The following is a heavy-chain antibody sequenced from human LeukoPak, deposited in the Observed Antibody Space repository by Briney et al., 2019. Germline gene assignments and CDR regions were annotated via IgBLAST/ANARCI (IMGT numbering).Heavy chain of an antibody. Sequence: SETLSLTCAVYGGSFSGYYWSWIRQPPGKGLEWIGEINHSGRTNYNPSLKSRVTMSVDTSKNQFSLKLSSVTAADTAVYYCARIDRAVAGTIDYWGQGTLVTVSS. D-gene: IGHD6-19*01. V-gene: IGHV4-34*01. CDR1: GGSFSGYY. J-gene: IGHJ4*02. CDR2: INHSGRT. CDR3: ARIDRAVAGTIDY.